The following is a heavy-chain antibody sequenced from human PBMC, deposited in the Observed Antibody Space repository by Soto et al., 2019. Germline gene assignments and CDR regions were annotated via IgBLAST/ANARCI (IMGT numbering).Heavy chain of an antibody. CDR1: GFVFKNFA. CDR2: IRGTGLNT. V-gene: IGHV3-23*01. Sequence: GGSLILSCVGSGFVFKNFAINWVRQPPGKGLEWVSVIRGTGLNTYYAASVKGRFNISRDNSKNTVYLQMDSLKVEDTAVYYCANRVSPANIDNWFDSWGPGTQVTVSS. CDR3: ANRVSPANIDNWFDS. D-gene: IGHD2-8*01. J-gene: IGHJ5*01.